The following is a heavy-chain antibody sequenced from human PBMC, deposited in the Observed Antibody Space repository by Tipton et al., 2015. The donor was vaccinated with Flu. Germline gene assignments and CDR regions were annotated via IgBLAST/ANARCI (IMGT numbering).Heavy chain of an antibody. CDR3: ARDLWNDRRAYYYYGVDV. V-gene: IGHV4-39*07. CDR1: GGSISTTIYY. Sequence: TLSLTCTVSGGSISTTIYYWGWVRQPPGKGLEWIGSIYYSGTTYYNPSLKSRVTISIDASKDQFSLDLTSLTAADTAVYYCARDLWNDRRAYYYYGVDVWGQWTTVTVPS. J-gene: IGHJ6*02. CDR2: IYYSGTT. D-gene: IGHD1-1*01.